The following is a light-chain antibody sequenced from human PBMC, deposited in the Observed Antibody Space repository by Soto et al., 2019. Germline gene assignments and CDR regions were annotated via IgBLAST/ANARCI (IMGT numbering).Light chain of an antibody. V-gene: IGLV2-11*01. CDR2: DVS. J-gene: IGLJ2*01. CDR3: CSYAGSYTVV. Sequence: QSVLTQPRSVSGSPGQSVTISCTGTSSDVGGYNYVSWYQQHPGKAPKLMIYDVSKRPSGVPDRFSGSKSGNTASLTISGLLGEDYADYYCCSYAGSYTVVFGGGTKLTVL. CDR1: SSDVGGYNY.